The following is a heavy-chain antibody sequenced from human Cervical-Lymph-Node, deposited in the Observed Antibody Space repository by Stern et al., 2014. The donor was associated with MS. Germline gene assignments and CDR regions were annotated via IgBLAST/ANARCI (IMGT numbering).Heavy chain of an antibody. CDR2: VYYDGST. Sequence: QVQLQESGPGLVKPSGTLSLTCTISGGSMKSRSYYWVWIRQPPGKGLEWIGSVYYDGSTYYNPSLTSRVTISEDTSKNQFVLQLSSATAADTAVYYCARSQDIVVVSAATVEGYYYFGMDVWGQGTTVTVSS. CDR1: GGSMKSRSYY. CDR3: ARSQDIVVVSAATVEGYYYFGMDV. V-gene: IGHV4-39*01. D-gene: IGHD2-2*01. J-gene: IGHJ6*02.